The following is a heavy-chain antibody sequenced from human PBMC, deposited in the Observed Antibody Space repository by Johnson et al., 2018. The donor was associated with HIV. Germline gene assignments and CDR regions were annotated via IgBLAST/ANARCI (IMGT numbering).Heavy chain of an antibody. CDR1: GFTFSSYA. V-gene: IGHV3-23*04. J-gene: IGHJ3*02. D-gene: IGHD3-22*01. CDR3: ARDRRYYDSSGYYHDAFDI. CDR2: ISGSGGST. Sequence: MLLVESGGGLVQPGGSLRLSCAASGFTFSSYAMSWVRQAPGKGLEWFSAISGSGGSTYYADSVKGRFTISRDNSKNTLYLQMNSLRADDTAVYFCARDRRYYDSSGYYHDAFDIWGQGTMVTVSS.